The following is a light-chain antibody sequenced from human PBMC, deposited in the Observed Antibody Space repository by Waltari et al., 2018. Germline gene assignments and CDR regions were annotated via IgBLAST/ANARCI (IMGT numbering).Light chain of an antibody. CDR1: PNNVVDYTL. Sequence: QSALTQPVSVSGSPGQSVPISCTGPPNNVVDYTLFSWFQHHPDQPPKLLIFYVSKRPSGVSNRFSGSKSGNTASLTISGLQTEDEADYYCCSYSTGGSWMFGGGTKLTVL. CDR3: CSYSTGGSWM. CDR2: YVS. J-gene: IGLJ3*02. V-gene: IGLV2-23*02.